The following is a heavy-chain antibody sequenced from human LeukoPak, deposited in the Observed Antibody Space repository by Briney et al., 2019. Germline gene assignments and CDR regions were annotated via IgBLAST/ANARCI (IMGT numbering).Heavy chain of an antibody. D-gene: IGHD6-19*01. V-gene: IGHV4-39*01. Sequence: SETLSLTCTVSGGSISSSSYYWGWIRQPPGKGLEWIGSIYYSGSTYYNPSLKSRVTMSVDTSKNQFSLKLSSVTAADTAVYYCARRSGWYNGHYYYYYMDVWGKGTTVTISS. CDR1: GGSISSSSYY. J-gene: IGHJ6*03. CDR2: IYYSGST. CDR3: ARRSGWYNGHYYYYYMDV.